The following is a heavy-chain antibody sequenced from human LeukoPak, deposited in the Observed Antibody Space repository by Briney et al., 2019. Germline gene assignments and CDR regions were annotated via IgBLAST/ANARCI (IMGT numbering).Heavy chain of an antibody. D-gene: IGHD3-10*01. CDR3: AKVRYGSGRSFDY. CDR2: ISYDGSNK. V-gene: IGHV3-30*18. CDR1: GFTFSSYG. Sequence: GGPLRLSCAASGFTFSSYGMHWVRQAPGKGLEWVAVISYDGSNKYYADSVKGRFTISRDNSKNTLYLQMNSLRAEDTAVYYCAKVRYGSGRSFDYWGQGTLVTVSS. J-gene: IGHJ4*02.